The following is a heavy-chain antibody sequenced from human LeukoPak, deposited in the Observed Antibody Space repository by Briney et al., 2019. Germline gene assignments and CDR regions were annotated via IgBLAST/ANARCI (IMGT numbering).Heavy chain of an antibody. CDR3: AKYKGAALYYHYGLDV. Sequence: GGSLRLSCAASGFTFRNFVMHWVRQAPGKGLEWVAGILNNGSNTDYADSVKGRFTVSRDNSENTLYPQMNSLRDEDTAVYYCAKYKGAALYYHYGLDVWGPGTTVIVSS. V-gene: IGHV3-30*18. CDR2: ILNNGSNT. CDR1: GFTFRNFV. D-gene: IGHD1-14*01. J-gene: IGHJ6*02.